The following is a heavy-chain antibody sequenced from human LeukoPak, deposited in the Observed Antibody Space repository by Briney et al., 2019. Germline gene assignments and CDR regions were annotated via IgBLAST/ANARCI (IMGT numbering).Heavy chain of an antibody. CDR2: IGSSSTYT. CDR1: GFTFSGYY. J-gene: IGHJ4*02. D-gene: IGHD1-26*01. V-gene: IGHV3-11*05. CDR3: ARERLSGPNDY. Sequence: GGSLRLSCAASGFTFSGYYTSWVRQAPGKGLEWVSCIGSSSTYTNYADSVKGRFTISRDNAKNSLYLQMNSLRAEDTAVYYCARERLSGPNDYWGQGTLVTVSS.